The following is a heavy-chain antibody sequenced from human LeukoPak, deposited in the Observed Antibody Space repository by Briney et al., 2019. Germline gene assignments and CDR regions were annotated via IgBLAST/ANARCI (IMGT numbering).Heavy chain of an antibody. CDR1: GYSISSGYY. CDR2: IFHSGT. V-gene: IGHV4-38-2*02. D-gene: IGHD4-11*01. J-gene: IGHJ4*02. CDR3: ARDDYSNYGHY. Sequence: SETLSLTCAVSGYSISSGYYWAWIRQPPGEGLEWVGSIFHSGTYYNPSPKSRVSISMDTSKNQFSLSLSSVTAADTAVYYCARDDYSNYGHYWGQGKLVTVSS.